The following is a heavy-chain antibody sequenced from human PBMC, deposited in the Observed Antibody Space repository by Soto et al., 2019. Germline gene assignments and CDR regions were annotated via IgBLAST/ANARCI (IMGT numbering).Heavy chain of an antibody. CDR1: GGSLSGHY. Sequence: QVQLQQWGAGLLKPSETLSLTCAVYGGSLSGHYWSWLRQPPGKGLEWIGEINHLGSTDYNPSLRSRVTISVDSSKNQFSLRLTSVTAAHTAVYYCASPQYNWNNPFVYWGQGTQVTVGS. V-gene: IGHV4-34*01. CDR2: INHLGST. CDR3: ASPQYNWNNPFVY. J-gene: IGHJ4*02. D-gene: IGHD1-20*01.